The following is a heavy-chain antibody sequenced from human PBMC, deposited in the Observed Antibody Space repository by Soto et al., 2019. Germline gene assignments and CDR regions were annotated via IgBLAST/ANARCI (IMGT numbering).Heavy chain of an antibody. CDR3: ARAQYCSATSCYSALEY. J-gene: IGHJ4*02. CDR2: ISTTGSYI. CDR1: GFTFSDYY. Sequence: QVQLVESGGGLVKPGGSLRLSCAASGFTFSDYYMSWIRQAPGKGLEWVSYISTTGSYIKYADSVKGRFTVSRDNAKNSLFLQVDSLRAEDTATYYCARAQYCSATSCYSALEYWGQGIQVTVSS. V-gene: IGHV3-11*06. D-gene: IGHD2-2*01.